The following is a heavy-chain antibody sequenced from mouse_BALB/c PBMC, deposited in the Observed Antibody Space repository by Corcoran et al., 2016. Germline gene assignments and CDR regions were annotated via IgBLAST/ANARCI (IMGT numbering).Heavy chain of an antibody. J-gene: IGHJ3*01. Sequence: QIQLVQSGPELKKPGETVKISCKASGYTFTNYGMNWAKQAPGKGLKWMGWINTYTGEPTYADDFKGRFAFSLETSASTAYLQINNLKNEDTATYFCARGGTMISAYWGQGTLVTVSA. D-gene: IGHD2-4*01. V-gene: IGHV9-3-1*01. CDR3: ARGGTMISAY. CDR2: INTYTGEP. CDR1: GYTFTNYG.